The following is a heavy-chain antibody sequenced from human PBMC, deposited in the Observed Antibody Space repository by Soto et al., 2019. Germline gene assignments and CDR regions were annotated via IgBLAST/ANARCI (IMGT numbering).Heavy chain of an antibody. Sequence: PSDTLSLTCTVSGDSVRSDNYYWTWIRQPPGKGLEWIGYIYSSGSTNYNPSLKSRVTVSLDTSSNQFSLKLTSVTAADTAVYYCARDIRGYSRAFDYWGQGTLVTVS. CDR3: ARDIRGYSRAFDY. V-gene: IGHV4-61*01. CDR2: IYSSGST. CDR1: GDSVRSDNYY. D-gene: IGHD5-18*01. J-gene: IGHJ4*02.